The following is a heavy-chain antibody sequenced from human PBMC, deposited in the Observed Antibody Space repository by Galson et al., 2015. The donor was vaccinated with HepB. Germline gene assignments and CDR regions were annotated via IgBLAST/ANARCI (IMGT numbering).Heavy chain of an antibody. V-gene: IGHV3-23*01. CDR2: ISRSGGTT. D-gene: IGHD2-2*01. Sequence: SLRLSCAASGFTFSSYAMTWVRQAPGKGLEWVSGISRSGGTTYYADSVKGRFTISRDNSKNTLYLQMNSLRAEDTAVYYCAKRGRDIVGIPATMGGYYFDYWGQGTLVTVSS. CDR1: GFTFSSYA. CDR3: AKRGRDIVGIPATMGGYYFDY. J-gene: IGHJ4*02.